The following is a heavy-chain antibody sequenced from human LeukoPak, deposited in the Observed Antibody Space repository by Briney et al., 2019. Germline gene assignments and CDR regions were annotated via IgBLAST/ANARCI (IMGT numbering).Heavy chain of an antibody. J-gene: IGHJ2*01. Sequence: ASVKVSCKASGGTFSSYAISWVRQAPGQGLEWMGGIIPIFGTANYAQKFQGRVTITADESTSTAYMELSSLRSEDTAVYYCARDSGGVELCGGDCPDWYFDLWGRGTLVTVSP. CDR3: ARDSGGVELCGGDCPDWYFDL. CDR1: GGTFSSYA. CDR2: IIPIFGTA. V-gene: IGHV1-69*01. D-gene: IGHD2-21*02.